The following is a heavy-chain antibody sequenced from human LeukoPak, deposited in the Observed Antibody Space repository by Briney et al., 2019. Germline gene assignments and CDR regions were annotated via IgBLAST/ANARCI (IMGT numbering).Heavy chain of an antibody. CDR3: ARGRYSGYDFARWVFDY. V-gene: IGHV1-18*01. Sequence: GASVKVSCKASGYTFTSYGISWVRQAPGQGLEWMGWISAYNGNTNYAQKLQGRVTMTTDTSTSTAYMELMSLRSDDTAVYYCARGRYSGYDFARWVFDYWGQGTLVTVSS. J-gene: IGHJ4*02. CDR2: ISAYNGNT. D-gene: IGHD5-12*01. CDR1: GYTFTSYG.